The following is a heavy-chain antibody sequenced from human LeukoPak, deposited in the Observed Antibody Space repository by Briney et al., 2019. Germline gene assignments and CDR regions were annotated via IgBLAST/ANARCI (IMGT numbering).Heavy chain of an antibody. D-gene: IGHD3-10*01. J-gene: IGHJ6*03. CDR2: IYSSGST. V-gene: IGHV4-4*07. CDR3: ASMSYYGSGDLYMDV. Sequence: SETLSLTCTVSGGSISGSYWNWIRQPAGKGLEWIGRIYSSGSTNYIPSLKSRVTMSVDTSKNQFSLKLTSVTAADTAVYHCASMSYYGSGDLYMDVWGKGTTVTISS. CDR1: GGSISGSY.